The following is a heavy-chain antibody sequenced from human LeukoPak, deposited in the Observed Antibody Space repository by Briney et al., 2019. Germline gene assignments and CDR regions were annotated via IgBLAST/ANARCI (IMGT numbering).Heavy chain of an antibody. D-gene: IGHD3-9*01. J-gene: IGHJ4*02. CDR1: GFTFSSYW. Sequence: GGSLRLSCAASGFTFSSYWMHWVRQAPGKGLEWVSGISDSGGSTFYADSVKGRFTISRDNSKNILYLQMNSLRADDTAVYYCAKVSESNYDILTGYYTPYYFDYWGQGTLVTVSS. V-gene: IGHV3-23*01. CDR2: ISDSGGST. CDR3: AKVSESNYDILTGYYTPYYFDY.